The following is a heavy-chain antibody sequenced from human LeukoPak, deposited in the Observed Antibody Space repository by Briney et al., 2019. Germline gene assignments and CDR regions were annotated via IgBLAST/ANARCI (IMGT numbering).Heavy chain of an antibody. Sequence: SETLSLTCTVSGGSISSYYWSWIRRPAGKGLEWIGRIYTSGSTNYNPSLKSRVTMSVDTSKNQFSLKLSSVTAADTAVYYCARDLITIFNYYYMDVWGKGTTVTVSS. CDR3: ARDLITIFNYYYMDV. CDR1: GGSISSYY. CDR2: IYTSGST. D-gene: IGHD3-3*01. J-gene: IGHJ6*03. V-gene: IGHV4-4*07.